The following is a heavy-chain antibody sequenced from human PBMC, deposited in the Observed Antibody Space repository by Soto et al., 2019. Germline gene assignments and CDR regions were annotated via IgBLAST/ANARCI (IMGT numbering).Heavy chain of an antibody. D-gene: IGHD3-3*01. CDR3: ARVTYYDFWSGYSNPYYYYGMDV. CDR1: GGSISSYY. J-gene: IGHJ6*02. Sequence: SETLSLTCTVSGGSISSYYWSWIRQPPGKGLEWIGYIYYSGSTTYNPSLKSRVTISVDTSKNLFSLKLSFVTAADTAVYYCARVTYYDFWSGYSNPYYYYGMDVWGQGTTVTVSS. CDR2: IYYSGST. V-gene: IGHV4-59*01.